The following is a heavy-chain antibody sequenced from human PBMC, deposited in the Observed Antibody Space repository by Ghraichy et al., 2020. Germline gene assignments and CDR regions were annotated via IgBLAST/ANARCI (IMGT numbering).Heavy chain of an antibody. CDR2: IHPGDSNA. V-gene: IGHV5-51*01. CDR3: ARGLRGQPNDY. CDR1: GYSLTTYW. J-gene: IGHJ4*02. D-gene: IGHD3-10*01. Sequence: GESLNISCETSGYSLTTYWIGWVRQMPGKGLEWMGLIHPGDSNANYNPSFQGQVILSADKSISTAYLQWSSLKASDTAMYYCARGLRGQPNDYWGQGTLVIVSS.